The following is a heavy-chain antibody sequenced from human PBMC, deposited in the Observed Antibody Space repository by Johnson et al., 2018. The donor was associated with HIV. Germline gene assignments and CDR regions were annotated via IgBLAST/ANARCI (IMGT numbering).Heavy chain of an antibody. J-gene: IGHJ3*02. CDR2: IYSSSTI. CDR1: TFSVSSNS. V-gene: IGHV3-69-1*01. Sequence: EKLVESGGGLVQPGGSLRLSCAPSTFSVSSNSMTWVRQAPGKGLAWISVIYSSSTIYYADSVKGRFTISRDNAKNSLYLQMNSLRAEDTAVYYCARRGHDAFDIWGQGTMVTVSS. CDR3: ARRGHDAFDI.